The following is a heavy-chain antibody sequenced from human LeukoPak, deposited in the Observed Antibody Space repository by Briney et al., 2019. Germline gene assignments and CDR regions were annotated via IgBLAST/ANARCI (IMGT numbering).Heavy chain of an antibody. Sequence: GGSLRLSCAASGFSFSSYAMSWVRQAPGKGLEWVSAISDSGGRTYYADSVKGQFTISRDNSKKTLYLQMNSLRAEDTAVYYCAKDGQYSSSSPYYFDYWGQGTLVTVSS. CDR2: ISDSGGRT. V-gene: IGHV3-23*01. J-gene: IGHJ4*02. CDR1: GFSFSSYA. D-gene: IGHD6-6*01. CDR3: AKDGQYSSSSPYYFDY.